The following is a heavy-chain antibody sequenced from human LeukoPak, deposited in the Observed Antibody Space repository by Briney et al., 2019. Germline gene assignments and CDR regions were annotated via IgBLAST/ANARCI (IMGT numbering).Heavy chain of an antibody. CDR2: ISYDGSNK. Sequence: PGRSLRLSCAASGFTFSSYAMHWVRQAPGKGLEWVAVISYDGSNKYYADSVKGRFTISRDNSKNTLYLQMNSLRAEDTAVYYCARDLSDSSSSLDWDQGTLVTVSS. CDR1: GFTFSSYA. V-gene: IGHV3-30-3*01. J-gene: IGHJ4*02. CDR3: ARDLSDSSSSLD. D-gene: IGHD6-6*01.